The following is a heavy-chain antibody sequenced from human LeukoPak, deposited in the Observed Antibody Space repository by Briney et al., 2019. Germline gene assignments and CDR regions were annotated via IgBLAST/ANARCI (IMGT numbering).Heavy chain of an antibody. CDR1: GGSIRSYY. CDR2: ISYSGYT. CDR3: ARGRNDNGGMFFDS. J-gene: IGHJ4*02. V-gene: IGHV4-59*01. D-gene: IGHD4-23*01. Sequence: SETLSLTCTVSGGSIRSYYWSWIRQAPGKGLEWIGFISYSGYTSYSPSLKSRVAISVDTSKSQFSLRLSSMTAADAAIYYCARGRNDNGGMFFDSWAQGTLVTVSS.